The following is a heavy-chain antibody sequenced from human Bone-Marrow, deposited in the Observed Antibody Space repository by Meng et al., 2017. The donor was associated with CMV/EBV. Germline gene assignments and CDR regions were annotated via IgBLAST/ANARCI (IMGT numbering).Heavy chain of an antibody. CDR1: GGSISSSSYY. CDR2: INHSGST. CDR3: ARSGYSSSWYGL. J-gene: IGHJ4*02. Sequence: SETLSLTFTVSGGSISSSSYYWGWIRQPPGKGLEWIGEINHSGSTNYNPSLKSRVTISVDTSKNQFSLKLSSVTAADTAVYYCARSGYSSSWYGLRGQGTLVTVSS. D-gene: IGHD6-13*01. V-gene: IGHV4-39*07.